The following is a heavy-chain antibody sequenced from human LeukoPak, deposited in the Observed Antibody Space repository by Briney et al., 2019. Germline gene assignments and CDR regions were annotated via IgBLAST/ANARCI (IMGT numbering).Heavy chain of an antibody. D-gene: IGHD3-22*01. Sequence: GGSLRLSCAASGFTFSSYAMHWVRQAPGKGLEYVSAISSNGGSTYYANSVKGRFTISRDNPKNTLYLQMGSLRAEDMAVYYCARQGPGYDSNLHFDYWGQGTLVTVSS. CDR3: ARQGPGYDSNLHFDY. V-gene: IGHV3-64*01. CDR2: ISSNGGST. J-gene: IGHJ4*02. CDR1: GFTFSSYA.